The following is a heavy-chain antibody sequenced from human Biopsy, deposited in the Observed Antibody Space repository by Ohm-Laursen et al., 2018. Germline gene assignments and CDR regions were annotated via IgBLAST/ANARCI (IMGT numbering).Heavy chain of an antibody. Sequence: ASVKVSCKASGGTFSNYAISWVRQAPGQGLEWMGIINPSGSDATYAQKFQGRVTMTRDTSTSTAYMDLSSLRFEDTAVYYCAADSGSGSHFRFDYWGQGALVSVSS. V-gene: IGHV1-46*01. CDR3: AADSGSGSHFRFDY. CDR1: GGTFSNYA. CDR2: INPSGSDA. J-gene: IGHJ4*02. D-gene: IGHD3-10*01.